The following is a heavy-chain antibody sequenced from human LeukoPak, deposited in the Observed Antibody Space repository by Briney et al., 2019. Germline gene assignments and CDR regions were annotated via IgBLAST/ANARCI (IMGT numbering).Heavy chain of an antibody. Sequence: GGSLRPSCAASGFTFSSYWMSWVRQAPGKGLEWVANIKQDGSEKYYVDSVKGRFTISRDNAKNSLYLQMNSLRAEDTAVYYCARLSGYSSSWYEYYYYYYYMDVWGKGTTVTVSS. D-gene: IGHD6-13*01. CDR1: GFTFSSYW. CDR3: ARLSGYSSSWYEYYYYYYYMDV. J-gene: IGHJ6*03. CDR2: IKQDGSEK. V-gene: IGHV3-7*01.